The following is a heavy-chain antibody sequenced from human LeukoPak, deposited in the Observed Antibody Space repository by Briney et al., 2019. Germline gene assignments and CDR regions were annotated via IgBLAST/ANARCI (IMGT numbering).Heavy chain of an antibody. Sequence: GGSLRLSCAASGFIFSTSDMHWLRQAPGKGLEWVAVIWYDGSNKYYADSVKGRFTISRDNSKNTLYLQMNSLRAEDTAVYYCARERSGYDWSYFDYWGQGTLVTVSS. V-gene: IGHV3-33*08. D-gene: IGHD5-12*01. CDR3: ARERSGYDWSYFDY. J-gene: IGHJ4*02. CDR1: GFIFSTSD. CDR2: IWYDGSNK.